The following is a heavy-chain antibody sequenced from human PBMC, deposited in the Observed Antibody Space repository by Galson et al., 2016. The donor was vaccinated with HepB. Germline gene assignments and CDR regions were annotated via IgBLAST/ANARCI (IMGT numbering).Heavy chain of an antibody. D-gene: IGHD2/OR15-2a*01. CDR2: IRTSSGNT. CDR1: GYTFTTSG. CDR3: ERDVQYRFDS. V-gene: IGHV1-18*01. Sequence: SVKVSCKASGYTFTTSGISWVRQAPGQGLEWKGWIRTSSGNTKYAQKFQGGLTLTTDSSTATAYMELRSLGFDDTALYYCERDVQYRFDSWGQGTLVTVSS. J-gene: IGHJ4*02.